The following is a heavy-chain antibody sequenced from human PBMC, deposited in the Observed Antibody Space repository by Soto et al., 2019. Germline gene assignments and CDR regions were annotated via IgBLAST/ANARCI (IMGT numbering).Heavy chain of an antibody. CDR1: GGSISRGGHY. D-gene: IGHD2-21*01. V-gene: IGHV4-31*03. Sequence: SETLSLTCTVSGGSISRGGHYWNWIRQRPGKGLEWIGYIYPSGSSYYKPSLRNRVSISVDTSKNQVSLQLTSVTAADTAVYYSARLLTQAAFDSWGQGALVTVSS. CDR2: IYPSGSS. J-gene: IGHJ4*02. CDR3: ARLLTQAAFDS.